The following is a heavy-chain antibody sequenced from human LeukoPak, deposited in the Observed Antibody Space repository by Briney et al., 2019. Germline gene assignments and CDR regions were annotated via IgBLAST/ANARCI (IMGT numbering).Heavy chain of an antibody. J-gene: IGHJ4*02. V-gene: IGHV4-4*07. Sequence: SETLSLICTVSGGSISSYYWSWIRQPAGKGLEWIGRTYTSGSTNYNPSLKSRVTMSVDTSKNQFSLKLSSVTAADTAVYYCASYRIGPYGGYAAFDYWGQGTLVTVSS. D-gene: IGHD5-12*01. CDR3: ASYRIGPYGGYAAFDY. CDR1: GGSISSYY. CDR2: TYTSGST.